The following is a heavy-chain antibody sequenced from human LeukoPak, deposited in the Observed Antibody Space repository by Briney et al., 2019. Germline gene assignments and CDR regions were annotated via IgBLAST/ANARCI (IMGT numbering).Heavy chain of an antibody. D-gene: IGHD4-17*01. CDR2: IIPIFGTA. V-gene: IGHV1-69*06. CDR1: GGTFSSYA. CDR3: AREGMTTVTTGELLGI. Sequence: SVKVSCKASGGTFSSYAISWVRQAPGQGLEWMGGIIPIFGTANYAQKFQGRVTITADKSTSTAYMELSSLRSEDTAVYYCAREGMTTVTTGELLGIWGQGTMVTVPS. J-gene: IGHJ3*02.